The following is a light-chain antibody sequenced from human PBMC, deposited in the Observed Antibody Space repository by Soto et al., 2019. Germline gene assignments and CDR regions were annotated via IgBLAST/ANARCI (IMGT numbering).Light chain of an antibody. V-gene: IGLV2-14*01. CDR1: SSDIGAHDY. CDR3: SSHTSSASVV. Sequence: QSALTQPASVSGSPGQSITISCTGTSSDIGAHDYVSWYRQHSGKAPKLLIYEVTNRPSGVSPRFSGSKSANTASLTISGLQVEDEADYYCSSHTSSASVVFGGGTKVTVL. J-gene: IGLJ2*01. CDR2: EVT.